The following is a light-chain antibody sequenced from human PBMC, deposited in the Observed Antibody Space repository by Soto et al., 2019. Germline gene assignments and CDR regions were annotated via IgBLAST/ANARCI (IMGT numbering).Light chain of an antibody. CDR3: QQYGRSGT. Sequence: IGVTQSPSTLSVSPWERDLLSRRASQSVSNNYLAWYQQKPGQAPRLLIYGASNRATGIPDRFSGSGSGTDFTLTISRLEPEDFAVYYCQQYGRSGTFGQGTKVDIK. V-gene: IGKV3-20*01. J-gene: IGKJ1*01. CDR2: GAS. CDR1: QSVSNNY.